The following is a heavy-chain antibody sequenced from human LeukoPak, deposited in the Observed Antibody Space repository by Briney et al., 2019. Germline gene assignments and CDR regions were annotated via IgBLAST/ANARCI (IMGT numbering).Heavy chain of an antibody. J-gene: IGHJ4*02. CDR1: GGTFSSYA. D-gene: IGHD2-2*02. CDR3: AFYYCSSTSCYTRWFDY. Sequence: GASVKVSCKASGGTFSSYAISWVRQAPGQGLEWMGRIIPIFGIANYAQKFQGRVTITADKSTSTAYMELSSLRSEDTAMYYCAFYYCSSTSCYTRWFDYWGQGTLVTVSS. V-gene: IGHV1-69*04. CDR2: IIPIFGIA.